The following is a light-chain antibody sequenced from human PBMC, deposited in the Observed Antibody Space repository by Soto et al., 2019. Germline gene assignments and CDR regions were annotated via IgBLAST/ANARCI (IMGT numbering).Light chain of an antibody. CDR2: AAS. Sequence: DIQMTQSPSSLSASVGGRVTITCRASQDISKNLAWYQQIPGKAPKLLIFAASTLQSGVPSRFSASGSGTDFTLTVGGLQPEDAATYFCQQTKGIPLTFGGGTKVEI. CDR1: QDISKN. J-gene: IGKJ4*01. CDR3: QQTKGIPLT. V-gene: IGKV1-12*01.